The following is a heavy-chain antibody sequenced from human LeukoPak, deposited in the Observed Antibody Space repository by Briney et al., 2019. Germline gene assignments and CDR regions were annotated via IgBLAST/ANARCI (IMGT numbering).Heavy chain of an antibody. J-gene: IGHJ4*02. CDR1: GGSISSSSYY. V-gene: IGHV4-39*01. Sequence: SSETLSLTCTVSGGSISSSSYYWGWIRQPPGKGLEWIGSIYYSVSTYYNPSLKSRVTISVDTSKNQFSLKLCSVTAADTAVYYCASPGYYDSSGYFPEYWGQGTLVTVSS. D-gene: IGHD3-22*01. CDR2: IYYSVST. CDR3: ASPGYYDSSGYFPEY.